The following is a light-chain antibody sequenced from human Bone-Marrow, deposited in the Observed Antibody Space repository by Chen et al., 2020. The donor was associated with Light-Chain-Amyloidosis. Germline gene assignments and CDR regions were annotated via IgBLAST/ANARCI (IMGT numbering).Light chain of an antibody. CDR2: DDS. Sequence: SYVLTQPTSVSVPPGQTASITCGGNNIGSKSVHWYQQKPGQAPVLVVYDDSDRPSGIPERFSGSNSGNAATLTISRVEAGDEADYYCAAWDGSLSGYVFGTGTKVIVL. CDR3: AAWDGSLSGYV. CDR1: NIGSKS. J-gene: IGLJ1*01. V-gene: IGLV3-21*02.